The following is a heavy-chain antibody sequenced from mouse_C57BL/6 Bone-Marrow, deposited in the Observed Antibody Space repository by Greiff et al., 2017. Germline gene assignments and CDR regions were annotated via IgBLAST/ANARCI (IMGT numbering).Heavy chain of an antibody. CDR1: GYAFSSSW. J-gene: IGHJ2*01. Sequence: VQLQQSGPELVKPGASVKISCKASGYAFSSSWMNWVKQRPGKSLEWIGRIYPGDGDTNYNGKFKGKATLTADKSSSTAYMQLGSLTSEDSAVYFCAPIYYGNYFDYWGQGTTLTVSS. CDR2: IYPGDGDT. V-gene: IGHV1-82*01. D-gene: IGHD2-1*01. CDR3: APIYYGNYFDY.